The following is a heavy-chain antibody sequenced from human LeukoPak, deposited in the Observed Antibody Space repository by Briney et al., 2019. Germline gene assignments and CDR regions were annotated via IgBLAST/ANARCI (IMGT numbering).Heavy chain of an antibody. V-gene: IGHV3-21*01. D-gene: IGHD6-19*01. CDR2: ISSGSSYI. CDR1: GFTFSSYS. Sequence: GGSLRLSCAASGFTFSSYSMNWGRQAPGKGLEWVSSISSGSSYIYYADSGKGRFTISRDNPKNSLYLQMNSLRAEDTAVYYCAREFGYTSGHGDYWGQGTLVTVSS. J-gene: IGHJ4*02. CDR3: AREFGYTSGHGDY.